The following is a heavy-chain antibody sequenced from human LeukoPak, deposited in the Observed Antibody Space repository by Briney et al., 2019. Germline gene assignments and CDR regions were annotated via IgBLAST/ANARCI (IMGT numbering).Heavy chain of an antibody. J-gene: IGHJ4*02. CDR2: ISGSGGST. V-gene: IGHV3-23*01. Sequence: GGSLRLSCAASGFTFSSYAMSWVRQAPGKGLEWVSAISGSGGSTYYADSVKGRFTISRDNSKNTLYLQMNSLRAEDTAVYYCAKGRTYDRSPTEDYWGQGTLVTVSS. CDR1: GFTFSSYA. CDR3: AKGRTYDRSPTEDY. D-gene: IGHD3-3*01.